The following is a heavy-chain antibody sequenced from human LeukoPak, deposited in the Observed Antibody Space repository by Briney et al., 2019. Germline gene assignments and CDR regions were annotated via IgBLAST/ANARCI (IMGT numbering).Heavy chain of an antibody. CDR3: ARAGDSSGYYYDY. CDR1: GYTFTGYY. D-gene: IGHD3-22*01. Sequence: ASVKVSCKASGYTFTGYYMHWVRQAPGQGLEWMGWINPNSGGTNYAQTFQGRVTMTRDTSISTAYMELRRLRSDDTAVYYCARAGDSSGYYYDYWGQGTLVTVSS. CDR2: INPNSGGT. V-gene: IGHV1-2*02. J-gene: IGHJ4*02.